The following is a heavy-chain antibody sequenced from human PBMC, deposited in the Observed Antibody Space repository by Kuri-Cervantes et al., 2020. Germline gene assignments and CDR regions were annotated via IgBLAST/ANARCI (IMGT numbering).Heavy chain of an antibody. V-gene: IGHV2-5*02. CDR3: ARSRITGSFDP. CDR2: IYWDDDK. D-gene: IGHD3-3*01. CDR1: GFSLSTSGVG. Sequence: SGPTLVKPTQTLTLTCTFSGFSLSTSGVGVGWIRQPPGKALEWLALIYWDDDKRYSPSLKSRLAITKDTSKSQVVLTMTNMDPVDTATYYCARSRITGSFDPWGQGTLVTVSS. J-gene: IGHJ5*02.